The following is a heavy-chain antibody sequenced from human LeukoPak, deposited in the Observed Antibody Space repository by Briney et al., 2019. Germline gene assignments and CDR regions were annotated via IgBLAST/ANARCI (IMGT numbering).Heavy chain of an antibody. CDR3: ARDLDNYSGSGSYYNGDPLFQH. V-gene: IGHV1-2*02. Sequence: GASVKVSCKASGYTFTGFCIHWVRQATGQGLEWMGWLNPNSGGTNYAQNFQGRVTMTRDTSISTGYMELSRLRSDDTDVYYCARDLDNYSGSGSYYNGDPLFQHWGQGTLVTVSS. CDR2: LNPNSGGT. J-gene: IGHJ1*01. D-gene: IGHD3-10*01. CDR1: GYTFTGFC.